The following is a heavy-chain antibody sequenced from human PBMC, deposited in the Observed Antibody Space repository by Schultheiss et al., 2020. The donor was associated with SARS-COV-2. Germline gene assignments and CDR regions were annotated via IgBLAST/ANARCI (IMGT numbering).Heavy chain of an antibody. CDR2: VSYSGST. D-gene: IGHD2-15*01. V-gene: IGHV4-31*03. J-gene: IGHJ4*02. CDR3: ARSGGGL. Sequence: SETLSLTCTVSGGSITTGTYYWSWIRQHPGKGLEWIGYVSYSGSTYYSPSLKSRVTISAYRSKNQFSLNLTSVTAADTAVYYCARSGGGLWGQGTLVTVSS. CDR1: GGSITTGTYY.